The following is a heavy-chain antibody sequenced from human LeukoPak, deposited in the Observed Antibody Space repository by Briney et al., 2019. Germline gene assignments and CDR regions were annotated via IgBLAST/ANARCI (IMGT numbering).Heavy chain of an antibody. D-gene: IGHD4-17*01. Sequence: GGSLRLSCAASGFTVSNNYMSWVRQAPGKGLEWVSVIYSGGSTYYADSVKGRFTISRDNSKNTLYLHMNSLRAEDTAVYYCAGDDYGDEGADYWGQGTLVTVSS. V-gene: IGHV3-53*01. CDR1: GFTVSNNY. J-gene: IGHJ4*02. CDR3: AGDDYGDEGADY. CDR2: IYSGGST.